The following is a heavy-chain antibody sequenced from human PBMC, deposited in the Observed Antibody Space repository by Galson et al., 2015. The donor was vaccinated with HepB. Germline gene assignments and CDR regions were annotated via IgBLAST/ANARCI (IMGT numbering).Heavy chain of an antibody. J-gene: IGHJ6*02. CDR2: IWYDGSNK. Sequence: SLRLSCAASGFTFSSYGMHWVRQAPGKGLEWVAVIWYDGSNKYYADSVKGRFTISRDNSKNTLYLQMNSLRAEDTAVYYCARERDIVVVPAARRYYYYGMDVWGQGTTVTVSS. D-gene: IGHD2-2*01. V-gene: IGHV3-33*01. CDR1: GFTFSSYG. CDR3: ARERDIVVVPAARRYYYYGMDV.